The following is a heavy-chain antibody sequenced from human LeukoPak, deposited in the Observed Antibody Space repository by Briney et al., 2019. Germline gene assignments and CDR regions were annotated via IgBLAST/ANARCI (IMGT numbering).Heavy chain of an antibody. CDR2: IKQDGSEK. Sequence: GGSLRLSCAASGFTFSSYWMSWVRQAPGKGLEWVANIKQDGSEKYYVDSVKGRFTISRDNAKNSLYLQMSSLRAEDTAVYYCAREEKQQLVNGWLDAFDIWGQGTKVTVSS. V-gene: IGHV3-7*01. CDR3: AREEKQQLVNGWLDAFDI. CDR1: GFTFSSYW. J-gene: IGHJ3*02. D-gene: IGHD6-13*01.